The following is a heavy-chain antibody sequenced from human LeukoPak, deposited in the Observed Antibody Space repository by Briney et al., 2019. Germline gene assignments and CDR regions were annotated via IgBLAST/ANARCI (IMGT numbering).Heavy chain of an antibody. CDR1: GYTFTSYD. CDR2: MNPNSGNT. D-gene: IGHD6-6*01. CDR3: ARGYIAALQIYYYYYYMDV. Sequence: ASVKVSCKASGYTFTSYDINWVRQATEQGLEWMGWMNPNSGNTGYAQKFQGRVTITRNTSISTAYMELSSLRSEDTAVYYCARGYIAALQIYYYYYYMDVWGKGTTVTVSS. V-gene: IGHV1-8*03. J-gene: IGHJ6*03.